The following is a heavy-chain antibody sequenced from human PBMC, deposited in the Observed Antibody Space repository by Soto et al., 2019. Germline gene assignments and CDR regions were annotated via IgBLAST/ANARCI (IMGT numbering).Heavy chain of an antibody. D-gene: IGHD2-15*01. CDR3: ARSIVVGVVAATRVPHDY. J-gene: IGHJ4*02. CDR2: ISSSSSYI. CDR1: GFTFSSYS. Sequence: GGSLRLSCAASGFTFSSYSMNWVRQAPVKGLEWVSSISSSSSYIYYADSVKGRFTISRDNAKNSLYLQMNSLRTEDTAVYYCARSIVVGVVAATRVPHDYWGQGTLVTVSS. V-gene: IGHV3-21*01.